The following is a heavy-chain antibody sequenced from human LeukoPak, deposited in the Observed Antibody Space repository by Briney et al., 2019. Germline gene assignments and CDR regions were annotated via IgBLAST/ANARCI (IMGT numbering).Heavy chain of an antibody. J-gene: IGHJ4*02. CDR2: IYYSGST. D-gene: IGHD3-3*01. Sequence: PSETLSLTCTVSGGSISSGDYYWSWIRQPPGKGLEWIGYIYYSGSTYYNPSLKSRVTISVDTSKNQFSLKLSSVTAADTAVYYCARRGVVPRAYYFDYWGQGTLVTVSS. CDR3: ARRGVVPRAYYFDY. CDR1: GGSISSGDYY. V-gene: IGHV4-30-4*01.